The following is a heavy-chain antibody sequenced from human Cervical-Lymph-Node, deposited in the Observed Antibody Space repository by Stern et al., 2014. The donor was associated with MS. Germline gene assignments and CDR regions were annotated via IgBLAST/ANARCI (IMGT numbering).Heavy chain of an antibody. CDR2: IWYDGSNK. V-gene: IGHV3-33*01. CDR1: GFTFSSYG. CDR3: ARDLLGEQWLVLNAGMDV. J-gene: IGHJ6*02. Sequence: QVQLVESGGGVVQPGRSLRLSCAASGFTFSSYGMHWVRQAPGKGLEWVAVIWYDGSNKYYADSVKGRFTISRDNSKNTLYLQMNSLRAEDTAVYYCARDLLGEQWLVLNAGMDVWGQGTTVTVSS. D-gene: IGHD6-19*01.